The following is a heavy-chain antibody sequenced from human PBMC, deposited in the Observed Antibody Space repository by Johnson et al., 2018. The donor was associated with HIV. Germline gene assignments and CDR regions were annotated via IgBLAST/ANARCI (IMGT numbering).Heavy chain of an antibody. Sequence: QVQLVESGGGVVQPGPSLRLSSAASGFTFSSYGIHWVRQAPGKGLEWVAFIWHDGRDVYYADSVKGRFTVSRDNSKNAVYLQMNSLGAGDTAVYYCAKDQHGPLVPTVMRDDAFDIWGQGTMVTVSS. CDR2: IWHDGRDV. CDR3: AKDQHGPLVPTVMRDDAFDI. J-gene: IGHJ3*02. V-gene: IGHV3-33*03. CDR1: GFTFSSYG. D-gene: IGHD5-12*01.